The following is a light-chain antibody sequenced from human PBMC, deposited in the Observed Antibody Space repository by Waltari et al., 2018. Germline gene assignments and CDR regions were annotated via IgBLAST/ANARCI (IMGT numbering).Light chain of an antibody. CDR2: GES. CDR1: QSLTNGY. J-gene: IGKJ2*01. CDR3: QQYGSSVLYT. Sequence: ASQSLTNGYYDGLQQKPDQAPRLLIYGESSRAAGIPDRFSGSGAVTDFTLTISRLEPEDFAVYYCQQYGSSVLYTFGQGTKLEIK. V-gene: IGKV3-20*01.